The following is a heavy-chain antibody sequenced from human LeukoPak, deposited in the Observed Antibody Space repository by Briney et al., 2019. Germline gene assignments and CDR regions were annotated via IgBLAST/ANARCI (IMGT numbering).Heavy chain of an antibody. CDR2: IYYSGST. Sequence: PSETLSLTCTVSGGSISSYYWSWIRQPPGKGLEWIGYIYYSGSTNYNPSLKSRVTISVDTSKNQFSLKLSSVTAADTAVYYCARVGSSGYYPGIDYWGQGTLVTVSS. D-gene: IGHD3-22*01. J-gene: IGHJ4*02. CDR3: ARVGSSGYYPGIDY. V-gene: IGHV4-59*01. CDR1: GGSISSYY.